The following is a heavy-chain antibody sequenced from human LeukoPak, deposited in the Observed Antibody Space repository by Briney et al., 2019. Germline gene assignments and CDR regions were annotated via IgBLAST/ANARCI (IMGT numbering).Heavy chain of an antibody. CDR1: GFTFDDYA. V-gene: IGHV3-9*01. Sequence: GRSLRLSCAASGFTFDDYAMHWVRQAPGKGLEWVSGISWNSGSIGYADSVKGRFTISRDNAKNSLYLQMNSLRAEDTALYYCAKDARHYYDSSGIPGGMDVWGQGTTVTVSS. D-gene: IGHD3-22*01. CDR2: ISWNSGSI. J-gene: IGHJ6*02. CDR3: AKDARHYYDSSGIPGGMDV.